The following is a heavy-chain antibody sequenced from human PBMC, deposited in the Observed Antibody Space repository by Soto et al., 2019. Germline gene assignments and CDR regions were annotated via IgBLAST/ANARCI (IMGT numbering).Heavy chain of an antibody. V-gene: IGHV2-5*02. Sequence: QITLKESGPTLVKPTQTLTLTCTFSGFSLSTSGVGVGWIRQPPGKALEWLALIYWEDDKRYSPSLKSRLTTTQDTSKNQVVLTMTNMDPVDTATYYCAHKGRYRDGYKPTYYFDYWGQGTLVTVSS. CDR1: GFSLSTSGVG. CDR3: AHKGRYRDGYKPTYYFDY. CDR2: IYWEDDK. J-gene: IGHJ4*02. D-gene: IGHD3-10*01.